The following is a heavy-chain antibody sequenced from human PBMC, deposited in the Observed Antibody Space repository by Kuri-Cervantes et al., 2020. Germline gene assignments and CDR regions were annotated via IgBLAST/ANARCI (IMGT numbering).Heavy chain of an antibody. J-gene: IGHJ4*02. D-gene: IGHD1-14*01. V-gene: IGHV4-59*01. CDR2: IYYSGST. Sequence: SETLSLTCTVSGGSISSYYWSWIRQPPGKRLEWIGYIYYSGSTNYNPSLKSRVTISVDTSKNQFSLKLSSVTAADTAVYYCARGNQGGFDYWGQGTLVTVSS. CDR1: GGSISSYY. CDR3: ARGNQGGFDY.